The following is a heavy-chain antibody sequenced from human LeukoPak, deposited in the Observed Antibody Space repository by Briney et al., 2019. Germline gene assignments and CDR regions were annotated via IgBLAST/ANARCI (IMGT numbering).Heavy chain of an antibody. J-gene: IGHJ4*02. CDR1: GFTVSSNY. V-gene: IGHV3-53*01. CDR3: AKATREATVASFFGY. Sequence: PGGSLRLSCAASGFTVSSNYMSWVRQAPGKGLEWVSVIYSGGSTYYADSVKGRFTISRDISKSTVYLQMNSLRVEDTAVYYCAKATREATVASFFGYWGQGTLVTVSS. D-gene: IGHD3-10*01. CDR2: IYSGGST.